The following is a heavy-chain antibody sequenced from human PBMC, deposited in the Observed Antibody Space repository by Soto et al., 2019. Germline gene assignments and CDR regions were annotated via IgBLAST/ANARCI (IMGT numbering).Heavy chain of an antibody. CDR2: ISGSGGST. V-gene: IGHV3-23*01. CDR1: GFTFSSYA. D-gene: IGHD2-15*01. J-gene: IGHJ4*02. Sequence: PGGSLRLSCAASGFTFSSYAMSWVRQAPGKGLEWVSAISGSGGSTYYADSVKGRFTISRDNSKNTLYLQMNSLRAEDTAVYYCAKGEGGGGSLYYFDYWGQGTLVTVSS. CDR3: AKGEGGGGSLYYFDY.